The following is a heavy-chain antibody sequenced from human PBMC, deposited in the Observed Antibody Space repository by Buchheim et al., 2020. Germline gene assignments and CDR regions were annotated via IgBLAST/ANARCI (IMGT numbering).Heavy chain of an antibody. V-gene: IGHV3-74*01. Sequence: EVQLVESGGGLVKPGGSLRLSCAASGFTFSSYWMHWVRQAPGGGLVWVSRNNSDGSSTSYADSVKGRFTIPRDNAKNTLYLQMNSLRGEYTAVYYCARVMKYSISPVGNCCDPWGQRNL. CDR3: ARVMKYSISPVGNCCDP. D-gene: IGHD6-6*01. CDR1: GFTFSSYW. J-gene: IGHJ5*02. CDR2: NNSDGSST.